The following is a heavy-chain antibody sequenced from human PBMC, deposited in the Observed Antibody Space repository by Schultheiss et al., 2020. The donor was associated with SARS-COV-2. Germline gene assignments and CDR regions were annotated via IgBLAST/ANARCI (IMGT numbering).Heavy chain of an antibody. CDR3: ARNGAARDSSGHYYGY. CDR2: ISPNNGNT. D-gene: IGHD3-22*01. CDR1: GFNFNTYY. Sequence: ASVKVSCKASGFNFNTYYIHWVRQAPGQGLEWMGWISPNNGNTNYAQKLQGRVTMTTDTSTNTAYMELRSLRSEDTAVYYCARNGAARDSSGHYYGYWGQGTLVTVSS. V-gene: IGHV1-18*04. J-gene: IGHJ4*02.